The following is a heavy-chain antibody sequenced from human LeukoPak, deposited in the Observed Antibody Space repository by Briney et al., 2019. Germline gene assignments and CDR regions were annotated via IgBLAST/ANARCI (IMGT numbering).Heavy chain of an antibody. Sequence: ASVKVSCKASGYTVTSYYMRWVRQAPGQGLEWMGIVNPSSISASYAQKFQGRVTMTRDTSTSTVSMELSSLRFDDTAVYYCASVYQHGMDVWGQGTTVTVSS. CDR2: VNPSSISA. CDR1: GYTVTSYY. J-gene: IGHJ6*02. CDR3: ASVYQHGMDV. D-gene: IGHD2-2*01. V-gene: IGHV1-46*01.